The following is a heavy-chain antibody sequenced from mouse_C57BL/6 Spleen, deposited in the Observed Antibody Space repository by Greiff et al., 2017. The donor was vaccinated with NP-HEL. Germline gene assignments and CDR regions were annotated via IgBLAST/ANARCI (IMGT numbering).Heavy chain of an antibody. J-gene: IGHJ4*01. D-gene: IGHD2-4*01. Sequence: VQLQQSGAELARPGASVKMSCKASGYTFTSYTMHWVKQRPGQGLEWIGYINPSSGYTKYNQKFKDKATLTADKSSSTAYMQLSSLTSEDSAVYYCARPLYDYDGYYAMDYWGQGTSVTVSS. V-gene: IGHV1-4*01. CDR3: ARPLYDYDGYYAMDY. CDR1: GYTFTSYT. CDR2: INPSSGYT.